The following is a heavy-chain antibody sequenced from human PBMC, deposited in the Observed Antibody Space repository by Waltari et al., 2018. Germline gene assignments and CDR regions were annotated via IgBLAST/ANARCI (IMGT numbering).Heavy chain of an antibody. J-gene: IGHJ4*02. CDR2: LYYSGST. CDR3: ARGLGERYYLDHFDS. CDR1: GGSVSSGTYY. Sequence: QVQLQESGPGLVKPSETLSVTCTVSGGSVSSGTYYWSWIRQPPGRGLEWIGYLYYSGSTNYNPSLKSRGTISIDTSQNQFSLNLNSVTAADTAVHYCARGLGERYYLDHFDSWGQGTLVTVSS. V-gene: IGHV4-61*01. D-gene: IGHD1-26*01.